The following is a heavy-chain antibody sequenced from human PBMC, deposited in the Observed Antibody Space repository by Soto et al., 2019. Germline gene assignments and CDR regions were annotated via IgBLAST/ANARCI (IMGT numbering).Heavy chain of an antibody. J-gene: IGHJ4*02. D-gene: IGHD6-19*01. Sequence: GSLRLSCAASGFTFSSYAMSWVRQAPGKGLEWVSAISGSGGSTYYADSVKGRFTISRDNSKNTLYLQMNSLRAEDTAVYYCARSFGIAVAGTDFDYWGQGTLVTVSS. CDR1: GFTFSSYA. V-gene: IGHV3-23*01. CDR3: ARSFGIAVAGTDFDY. CDR2: ISGSGGST.